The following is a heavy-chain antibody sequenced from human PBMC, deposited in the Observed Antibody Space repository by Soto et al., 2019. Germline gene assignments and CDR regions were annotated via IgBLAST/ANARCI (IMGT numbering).Heavy chain of an antibody. CDR1: GGCISSDGYS. CDR2: IYHSGST. V-gene: IGHV4-30-2*01. Sequence: SETVSLTCAVSGGCISSDGYSWSWIRQPPGKGLEYIGYIYHSGSTYYNPSLKSRVTISVDRSKNQFSLKLSSVTAADTAEYYCARDGPIRLDPWGQGTLVTVAS. J-gene: IGHJ5*02. CDR3: ARDGPIRLDP.